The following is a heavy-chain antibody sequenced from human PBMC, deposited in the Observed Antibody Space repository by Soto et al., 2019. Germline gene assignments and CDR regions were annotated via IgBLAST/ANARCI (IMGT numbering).Heavy chain of an antibody. D-gene: IGHD6-13*01. J-gene: IGHJ1*01. V-gene: IGHV3-30*18. CDR3: AKEGDSSSWYGSREYFQH. Sequence: QVQLVGSGGGVVQPGRSLRLSCAASGFTFSSYGMHWVRQAPGKGLEWVAVISYDGSNKYYADSVKGRFTISRDNSKNTLYLQMNSLRAEDTAVYYCAKEGDSSSWYGSREYFQHWGQGTLVTVSS. CDR2: ISYDGSNK. CDR1: GFTFSSYG.